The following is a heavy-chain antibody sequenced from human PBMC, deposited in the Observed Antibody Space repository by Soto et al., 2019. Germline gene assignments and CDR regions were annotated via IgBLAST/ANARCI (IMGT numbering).Heavy chain of an antibody. CDR1: GFTFSSYW. V-gene: IGHV3-7*04. CDR3: ARVDCSPSKCYNLYYGRDV. D-gene: IGHD2-2*02. CDR2: MKQDGGEK. Sequence: PGGSLRLSCAASGFTFSSYWMSWFRQAPGKGLEWVADMKQDGGEKYYVDSVEGRFTISRDNAKTSLYLQMNSLRVEDTAVYYCARVDCSPSKCYNLYYGRDVWGQGTTVTVYS. J-gene: IGHJ6*02.